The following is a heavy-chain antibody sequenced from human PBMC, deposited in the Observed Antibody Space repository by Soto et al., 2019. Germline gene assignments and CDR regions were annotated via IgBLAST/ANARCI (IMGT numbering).Heavy chain of an antibody. D-gene: IGHD2-2*01. V-gene: IGHV1-2*02. CDR3: AIRTGQLAIISEFDGDWFFEV. CDR2: INPDSGGT. J-gene: IGHJ2*01. Sequence: ASVKVSCKASGYTFTDYYIHWVRQAPGQGLEWVGWINPDSGGTNLAQRFQGRVTMTSDTSINTAYLELSSLRSDDTAVYYCAIRTGQLAIISEFDGDWFFEVWGRGTLVTVSS. CDR1: GYTFTDYY.